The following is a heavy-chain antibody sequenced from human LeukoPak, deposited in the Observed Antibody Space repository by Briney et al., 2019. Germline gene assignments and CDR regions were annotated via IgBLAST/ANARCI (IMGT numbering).Heavy chain of an antibody. CDR1: GFTFSSYA. CDR2: ISGSGGST. J-gene: IGHJ4*02. D-gene: IGHD3-3*01. CDR3: AKGIITIFGVAQGNYFDY. V-gene: IGHV3-23*01. Sequence: GGSLRLSCAASGFTFSSYAMSWVRQAPGKGLEWVSVISGSGGSTYYADSVKGRYTISRDNSKNTLYLQMNSLRAEDTAVYYCAKGIITIFGVAQGNYFDYWGQGTLVTVSS.